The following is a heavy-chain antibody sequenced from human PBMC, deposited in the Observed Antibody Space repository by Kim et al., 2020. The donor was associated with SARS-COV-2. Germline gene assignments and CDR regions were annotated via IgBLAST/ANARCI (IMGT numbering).Heavy chain of an antibody. V-gene: IGHV4-39*01. J-gene: IGHJ4*02. Sequence: PPLKSRGTISVDTSKNQFSLTLSSVTAADTAVYYCARRGALVRGVIPFDYWGQGTLVTVSS. D-gene: IGHD3-10*01. CDR3: ARRGALVRGVIPFDY.